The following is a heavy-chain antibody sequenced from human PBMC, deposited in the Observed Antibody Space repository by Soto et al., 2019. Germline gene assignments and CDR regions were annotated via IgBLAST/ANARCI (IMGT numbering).Heavy chain of an antibody. D-gene: IGHD2-2*01. CDR3: TLGPHYAPHFDP. CDR2: IRQDGNEK. J-gene: IGHJ5*02. V-gene: IGHV3-7*03. CDR1: GFTFSSHW. Sequence: GASLRLSCAASGFTFSSHWMTWVRQAPGKGLEWVANIRQDGNEKYYVDSVKARFTISXXXXXXSXFXQXXXLRAEDTAVYYCTLGPHYAPHFDPWGQGTLVTVSS.